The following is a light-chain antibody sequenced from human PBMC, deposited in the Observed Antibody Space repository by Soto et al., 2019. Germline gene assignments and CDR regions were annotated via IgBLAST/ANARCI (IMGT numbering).Light chain of an antibody. CDR3: AAWYDSLSGVV. V-gene: IGLV1-47*01. CDR1: NSSIGSNY. CDR2: RNN. J-gene: IGLJ2*01. Sequence: QSVLTQPPSASGTPGQRVTISCSGSNSSIGSNYVYWYQQFPGTAPKLLIYRNNQRPSGVPDRFSGSKSGTSASLAISGLRSDDEAEDHCAAWYDSLSGVVFGGGTKLTVL.